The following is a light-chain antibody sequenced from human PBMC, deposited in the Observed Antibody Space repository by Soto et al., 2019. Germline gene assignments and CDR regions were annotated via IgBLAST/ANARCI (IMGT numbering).Light chain of an antibody. CDR3: SSYTSSSTLLYV. CDR1: SSDVGGYNY. V-gene: IGLV2-14*01. J-gene: IGLJ1*01. Sequence: QSALTQPASVSGSPGQSITSSCTGTSSDVGGYNYVSWYQQHPGKAPKLMIYDVSNRPSGVSNRFSGPKSGNTASLTISGLQAEDEADYYCSSYTSSSTLLYVFGTGTKLTVL. CDR2: DVS.